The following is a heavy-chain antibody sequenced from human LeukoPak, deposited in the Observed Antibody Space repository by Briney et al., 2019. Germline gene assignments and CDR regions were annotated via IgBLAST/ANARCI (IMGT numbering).Heavy chain of an antibody. D-gene: IGHD1-26*01. CDR2: IIPISATT. CDR3: ATSSGGLQSGHPATTTSLDF. CDR1: GGTFSNSA. V-gene: IGHV1-69*13. Sequence: SSVKLSCKASGGTFSNSAIYWVRQAPGQGLEWMGGIIPISATTTYAQKFEDTVTITADESANTSHMELSGLRPEDTAVYYCATSSGGLQSGHPATTTSLDFWGQGTLVTVSS. J-gene: IGHJ4*02.